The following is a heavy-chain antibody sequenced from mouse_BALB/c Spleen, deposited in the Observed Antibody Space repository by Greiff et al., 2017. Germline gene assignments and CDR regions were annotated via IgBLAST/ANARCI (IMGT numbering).Heavy chain of an antibody. CDR3: AKLLLRSNWYFDV. Sequence: EVKLMESGPSLVKPSQTLSLTCSVTGDSITSGYWNWIRKFPGNKLEYMGYISYSGSTYYNPSLISRISITRDTSKNQYYLQLNSVTTEDTATYYCAKLLLRSNWYFDVWGAGTTVTVSS. CDR2: ISYSGST. CDR1: GDSITSGY. J-gene: IGHJ1*01. D-gene: IGHD1-1*01. V-gene: IGHV3-8*02.